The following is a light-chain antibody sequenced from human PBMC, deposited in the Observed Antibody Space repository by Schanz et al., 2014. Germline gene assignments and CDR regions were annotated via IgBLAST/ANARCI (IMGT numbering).Light chain of an antibody. CDR2: AAS. CDR1: QSIGSY. Sequence: DIQMTQSPSSLSASVGDRVTLTCRASQSIGSYLHWYQQKPGKAPNLLIYAASTLQSGVPSRFSGSGSGSGTDFTLTISSLQPEDFATYYCQQTYSTWTFGQGTRVEIK. CDR3: QQTYSTWT. J-gene: IGKJ1*01. V-gene: IGKV1-39*01.